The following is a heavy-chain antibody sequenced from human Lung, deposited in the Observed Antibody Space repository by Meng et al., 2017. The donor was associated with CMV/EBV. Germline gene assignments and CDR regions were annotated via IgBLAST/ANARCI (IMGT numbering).Heavy chain of an antibody. Sequence: ESXKISXKGSGYSFTSYWIGWVRQMPGKGLEWMGIIYPGDSDTRYSPSFQGQVTISADKSISTAYLQWSSLKASDTAMYYCARQVVPAAKANYYYYYGMDVXGQGXTVTVSS. CDR3: ARQVVPAAKANYYYYYGMDV. D-gene: IGHD2-2*01. CDR2: IYPGDSDT. J-gene: IGHJ6*02. CDR1: GYSFTSYW. V-gene: IGHV5-51*01.